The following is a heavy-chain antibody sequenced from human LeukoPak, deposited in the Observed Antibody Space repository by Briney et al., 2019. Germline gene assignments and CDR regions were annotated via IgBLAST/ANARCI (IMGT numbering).Heavy chain of an antibody. J-gene: IGHJ3*02. CDR3: ARASLWAAAGPGGSDAFDI. CDR2: IKTNTGNP. V-gene: IGHV7-4-1*02. CDR1: GYIFASYA. Sequence: ASVKVSCKASGYIFASYAMNWVRQAPGQGLEWMGWIKTNTGNPTYAQGFTGRFVFSLDTSVSTAYLQISSLKAEDTAVYYCARASLWAAAGPGGSDAFDIWGQGTMVTVSS. D-gene: IGHD6-13*01.